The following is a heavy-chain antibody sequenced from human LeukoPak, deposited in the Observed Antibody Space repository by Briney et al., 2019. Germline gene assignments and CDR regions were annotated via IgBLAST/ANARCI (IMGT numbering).Heavy chain of an antibody. CDR3: VSPRGFSYGYFDY. J-gene: IGHJ4*02. CDR1: GGSISSSSAY. V-gene: IGHV4-39*01. CDR2: IYYSKNT. D-gene: IGHD5-18*01. Sequence: KTSETLSLTCTVSGGSISSSSAYWGWIRQPPGQGLEWIGRIYYSKNTYDNPSLKSRVTISADTSNNQFSLTLGAVSATDTAVYYCVSPRGFSYGYFDYWGQGTLVTVSS.